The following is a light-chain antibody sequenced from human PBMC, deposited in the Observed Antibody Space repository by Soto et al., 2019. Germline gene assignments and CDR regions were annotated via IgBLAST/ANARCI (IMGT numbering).Light chain of an antibody. J-gene: IGLJ3*02. Sequence: QSVLTQPPSVSGTPGQRVTISCSGSSSNIGVKTVNWYQQFPGSAPKLLIFRSDQRPSGVPDRFSGSKSGTSASLAISGLHSEDDADYYCSARDDSLSGRVFGTGTNLTVL. V-gene: IGLV1-44*01. CDR2: RSD. CDR1: SSNIGVKT. CDR3: SARDDSLSGRV.